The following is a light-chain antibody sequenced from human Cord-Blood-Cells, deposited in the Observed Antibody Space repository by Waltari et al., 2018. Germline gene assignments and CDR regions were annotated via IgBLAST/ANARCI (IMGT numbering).Light chain of an antibody. CDR3: SSYTSSSTLV. V-gene: IGLV2-14*03. Sequence: QSALTQPASVSGSPGQSITISCTGTSSHVGGYNYVSWHQQHPGKAPKLMIYDVSNRPSGVSNRFSGSKSGNTASLTISGLQAEDEADYYCSSYTSSSTLVFGGGTKLTVL. CDR2: DVS. CDR1: SSHVGGYNY. J-gene: IGLJ3*02.